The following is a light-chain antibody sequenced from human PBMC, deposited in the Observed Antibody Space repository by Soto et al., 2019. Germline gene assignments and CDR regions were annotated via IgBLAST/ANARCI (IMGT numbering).Light chain of an antibody. V-gene: IGKV3-15*01. CDR2: GAT. J-gene: IGKJ5*01. CDR1: QSVGSN. CDR3: QQYDKWRT. Sequence: IVLTHSLGTLSVSPCGRASLSFRASQSVGSNLAWYRQLPGQAPRLLIYGATTRATGIPARFSGSRSGTEFTLTISSLQSEDFALYYCQQYDKWRTFGQGTRLEI.